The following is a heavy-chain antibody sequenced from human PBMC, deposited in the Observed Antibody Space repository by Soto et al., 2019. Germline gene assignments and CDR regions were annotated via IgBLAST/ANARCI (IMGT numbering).Heavy chain of an antibody. J-gene: IGHJ6*02. V-gene: IGHV3-33*08. D-gene: IGHD5-18*01. Sequence: GGSLRLSCAASGFTFSSYAMHWVRQAPGKGLEWVAVIWYDGSNKYYADSVKGRFTISRDNSKNTLYLQMNSLRAEDTAVYYSARDTPGYSYGYAYYYYGMDVWGQGTTVTVSS. CDR2: IWYDGSNK. CDR1: GFTFSSYA. CDR3: ARDTPGYSYGYAYYYYGMDV.